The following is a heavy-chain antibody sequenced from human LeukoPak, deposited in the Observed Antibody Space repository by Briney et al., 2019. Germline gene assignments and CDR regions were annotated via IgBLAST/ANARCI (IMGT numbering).Heavy chain of an antibody. CDR2: IYYSGST. Sequence: PSETLSLTCTVSGGSISSSSYYWGWLRQPPGKGLEWIGSIYYSGSTYYNPSLKSRVTISVDTSKNQFSLKRSSVTAADTAVHYCARRAPIAVAGTHWFDPWGQGTLVTVSS. V-gene: IGHV4-39*01. CDR1: GGSISSSSYY. J-gene: IGHJ5*02. CDR3: ARRAPIAVAGTHWFDP. D-gene: IGHD6-19*01.